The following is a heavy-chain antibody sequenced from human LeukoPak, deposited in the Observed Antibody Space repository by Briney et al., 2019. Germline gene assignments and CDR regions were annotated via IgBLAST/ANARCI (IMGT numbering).Heavy chain of an antibody. CDR1: IESFSGYH. Sequence: PSETLSLTCAVYIESFSGYHWNWIRQTPGKGLEWIGEISDSGTTNINPSLRRRVSLSVDTSKNQFTLDMGSMTAADTGVYYCVRGQGVTLIKVGKNWFDPWSQGTPVIVSP. CDR2: ISDSGTT. J-gene: IGHJ5*02. D-gene: IGHD3-22*01. CDR3: VRGQGVTLIKVGKNWFDP. V-gene: IGHV4-34*01.